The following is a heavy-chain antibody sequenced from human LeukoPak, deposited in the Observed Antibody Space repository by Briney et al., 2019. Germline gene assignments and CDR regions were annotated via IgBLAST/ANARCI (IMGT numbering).Heavy chain of an antibody. J-gene: IGHJ4*02. Sequence: PGGSLRLSCAASGFTLSSYGMHWVRQAPGKGLEWVAFIRYDGSNKYYADSVKGRFTISRDNSKNTLYLQMNSLRAEDTAVYYCVKDGGSSYYFDYWGQGTLVTVSS. CDR3: VKDGGSSYYFDY. CDR2: IRYDGSNK. V-gene: IGHV3-30*02. D-gene: IGHD6-6*01. CDR1: GFTLSSYG.